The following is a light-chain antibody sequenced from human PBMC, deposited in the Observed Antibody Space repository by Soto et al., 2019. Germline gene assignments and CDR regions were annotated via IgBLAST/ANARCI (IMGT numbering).Light chain of an antibody. V-gene: IGKV3-11*01. CDR2: DAS. J-gene: IGKJ3*01. CDR1: QNVSTY. CDR3: QQRTNWLT. Sequence: EIVLTQSPATLSLSPGERATLSCRASQNVSTYLAWYQQKPGQAPRLLIYDASNRATGIPARFSGSGSGTEFTLTISSLEPDDFAMYYCQQRTNWLTFGPGTKVDIK.